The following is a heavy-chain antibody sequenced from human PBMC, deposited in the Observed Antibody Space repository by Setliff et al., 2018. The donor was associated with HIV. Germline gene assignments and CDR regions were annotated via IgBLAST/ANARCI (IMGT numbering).Heavy chain of an antibody. CDR1: GGSFSGYY. CDR2: SNHDRTT. D-gene: IGHD3-3*01. J-gene: IGHJ6*03. V-gene: IGHV4-34*01. Sequence: SETLSLTSAVYGGSFSGYYWSWIRQPPGKGLEWIGESNHDRTTNYNPSPKSRVTISVDTSKNQFSLTLNSVTSADTAVFYCARGSPELTIFGVVFKTNYYFMDVWGKGTAVTVSS. CDR3: ARGSPELTIFGVVFKTNYYFMDV.